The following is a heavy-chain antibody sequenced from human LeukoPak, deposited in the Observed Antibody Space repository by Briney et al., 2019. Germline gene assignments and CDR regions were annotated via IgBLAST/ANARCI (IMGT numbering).Heavy chain of an antibody. J-gene: IGHJ4*02. D-gene: IGHD3-9*01. Sequence: ASVKVSCQASGYTIPSYDINWVRQATGQGLEGMVWMNPNSGNTGYAQKFQGRVTMNRHTSLSTAYVEPSSLRAEDTAVYYCAKDESAHYYDILTGYWYFDYWGQGTLVTVSS. V-gene: IGHV1-8*01. CDR3: AKDESAHYYDILTGYWYFDY. CDR1: GYTIPSYD. CDR2: MNPNSGNT.